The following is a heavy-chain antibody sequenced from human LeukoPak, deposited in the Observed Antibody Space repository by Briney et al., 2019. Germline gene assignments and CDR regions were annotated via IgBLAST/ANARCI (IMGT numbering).Heavy chain of an antibody. V-gene: IGHV3-23*01. D-gene: IGHD4-11*01. J-gene: IGHJ4*02. CDR1: GFTFSSHA. Sequence: PGGSLRLSCAASGFTFSSHAMSWVRQAPGKGLEWVSSISANGRSTYYADSVKGRFTISRDNSKDTLYLQMNSLRAEDTAVYYCAKDRSDYSNYEADYWGQGTLVTVSS. CDR2: ISANGRST. CDR3: AKDRSDYSNYEADY.